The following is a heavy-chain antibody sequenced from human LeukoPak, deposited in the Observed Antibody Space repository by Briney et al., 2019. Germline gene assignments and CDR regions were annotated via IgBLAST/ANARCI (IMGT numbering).Heavy chain of an antibody. V-gene: IGHV1-69*05. Sequence: ASVKVSCKASGGTFTSYAISWVRQAPGQGLEWMGGIIPIFGTANYARKFQGRVTITTDESTSTAYMELSSLRSEDTAVYYCARGVICSGGSCYSTYYFDYWGQGTLVTVSS. CDR1: GGTFTSYA. J-gene: IGHJ4*02. CDR3: ARGVICSGGSCYSTYYFDY. CDR2: IIPIFGTA. D-gene: IGHD2-15*01.